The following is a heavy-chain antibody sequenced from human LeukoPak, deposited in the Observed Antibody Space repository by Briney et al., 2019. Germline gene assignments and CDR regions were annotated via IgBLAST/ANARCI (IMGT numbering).Heavy chain of an antibody. CDR2: IYHSGST. D-gene: IGHD6-13*01. J-gene: IGHJ4*02. CDR1: GYSISSGYY. V-gene: IGHV4-38-2*02. Sequence: SETLSLTCTVSGYSISSGYYWGWIRQPPGKGLEWIGSIYHSGSTYYNPSPKSRVTISVDRSKNQFSLKLSSVTAADTAVYYCARELERVIVTAAAGYFDYWGQGTLVTVSS. CDR3: ARELERVIVTAAAGYFDY.